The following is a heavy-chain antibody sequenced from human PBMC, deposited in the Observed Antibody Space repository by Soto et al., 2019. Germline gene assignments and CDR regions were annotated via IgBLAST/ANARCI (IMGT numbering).Heavy chain of an antibody. J-gene: IGHJ6*02. V-gene: IGHV3-21*01. CDR2: ITSSSNYI. Sequence: PGGSLRLSCAASGFTFSSYSMHWVRQAPGKWLEWVSSITSSSNYIYYADSVKGRFTFSRDNAKNSPYLQMNSLSAEDTAVYYCARDHCSSTSCYRSSFYYYYYGMDVWGQGTTVTVSS. CDR1: GFTFSSYS. CDR3: ARDHCSSTSCYRSSFYYYYYGMDV. D-gene: IGHD2-2*01.